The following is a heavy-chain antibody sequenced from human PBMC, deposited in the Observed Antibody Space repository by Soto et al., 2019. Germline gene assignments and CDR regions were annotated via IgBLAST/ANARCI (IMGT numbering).Heavy chain of an antibody. V-gene: IGHV1-69*06. D-gene: IGHD5-18*01. J-gene: IGHJ4*02. Sequence: QVQLVQSGAEVKKPGSSVKVSCKASGGTFSSYAISWVRQAPGQGLEWMGGIIPIFGTANYAQKFQGRVTITADKSTSTAYKELSSLRAEDTAVYYRARGGQRYSYGYGFDYCGQGTLVTVSS. CDR2: IIPIFGTA. CDR1: GGTFSSYA. CDR3: ARGGQRYSYGYGFDY.